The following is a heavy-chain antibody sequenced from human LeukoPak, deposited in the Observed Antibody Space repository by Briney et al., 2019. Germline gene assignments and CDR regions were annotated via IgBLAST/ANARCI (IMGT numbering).Heavy chain of an antibody. CDR3: ARDSGYSYADDY. V-gene: IGHV3-48*02. J-gene: IGHJ4*02. Sequence: PGGSLRFSCAASGFTFRSYAMQWVRQAPGKGLEWVSYITYNSGTIFYADSVKGRFTISRDNAKDSLYLQMSSLRDEDTAVYYCARDSGYSYADDYWGQGTLVTVSS. CDR1: GFTFRSYA. D-gene: IGHD5-18*01. CDR2: ITYNSGTI.